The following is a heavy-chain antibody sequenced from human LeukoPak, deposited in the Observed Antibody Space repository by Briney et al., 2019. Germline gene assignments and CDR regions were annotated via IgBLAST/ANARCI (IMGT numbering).Heavy chain of an antibody. V-gene: IGHV1-69*13. J-gene: IGHJ4*02. CDR1: GYTFTSYD. CDR2: IIPIFGTA. CDR3: ARVGSSSWSNFDY. D-gene: IGHD6-13*01. Sequence: SVKVSCKASGYTFTSYDTNWVRQAPGQGLEWMGGIIPIFGTANYAQKFQGRVTITADESTSTAYMELSSLRSEDTAVYYCARVGSSSWSNFDYWGQGTLVTVSS.